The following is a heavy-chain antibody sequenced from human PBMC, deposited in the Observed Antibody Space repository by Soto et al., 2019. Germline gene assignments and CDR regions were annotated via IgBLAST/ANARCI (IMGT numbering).Heavy chain of an antibody. J-gene: IGHJ4*02. Sequence: EVQLLESGGALVQPGGSLRLSCAASGFTFSGYAMTWVRQAPGKGLEWVSSTGGSGVATHYADSVTGRFTISRDNSKNTLYLQMDSLGAEDTAVYYCAKDSPFSGTGRLAFDYWGQGTLVTVSS. CDR1: GFTFSGYA. CDR2: TGGSGVAT. CDR3: AKDSPFSGTGRLAFDY. V-gene: IGHV3-23*01. D-gene: IGHD3-10*01.